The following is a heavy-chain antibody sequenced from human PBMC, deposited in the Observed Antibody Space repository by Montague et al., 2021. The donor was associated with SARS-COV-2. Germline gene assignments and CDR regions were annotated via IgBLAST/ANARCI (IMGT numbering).Heavy chain of an antibody. D-gene: IGHD3-10*01. CDR1: GGSMSDHY. Sequence: SETLSLTCTVSGGSMSDHYWAWIRQPPGKGLEWLAYIYYSGGINSNASLKSRVYMSVDTSKNQFSLKLTSVTAADTAVYYCARAVSVRRAVNWFDPWGQGTLVTVSS. CDR3: ARAVSVRRAVNWFDP. V-gene: IGHV4-59*11. CDR2: IYYSGGI. J-gene: IGHJ5*02.